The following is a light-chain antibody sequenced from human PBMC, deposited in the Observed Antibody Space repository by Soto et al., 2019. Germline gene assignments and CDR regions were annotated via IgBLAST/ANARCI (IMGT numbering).Light chain of an antibody. CDR2: GAS. Sequence: EIVLTQSPATLSLSPGERATLSCRASQSVGSHLAWYQHKPGQAPRLLIYGASNRATGIPARFSGSGSGTDCTLTSSSLEPEDFAVYYCQQRSNWFTFGPGTKVDIK. J-gene: IGKJ3*01. V-gene: IGKV3-11*01. CDR1: QSVGSH. CDR3: QQRSNWFT.